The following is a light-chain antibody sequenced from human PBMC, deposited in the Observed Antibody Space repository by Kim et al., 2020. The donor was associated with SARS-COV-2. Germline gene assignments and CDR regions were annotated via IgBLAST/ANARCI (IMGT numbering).Light chain of an antibody. CDR2: SND. V-gene: IGLV1-44*01. J-gene: IGLJ1*01. Sequence: QSVLSQPPSASGTPGQRVTISCSGSTSNIGNNPVNWYQQVPGAAPKLLIRSNDQRPSGVPDRFLGSKSGTSASLAISGLQSDDEADYYCGTWDDRLIGDVFGSGTKVTVL. CDR1: TSNIGNNP. CDR3: GTWDDRLIGDV.